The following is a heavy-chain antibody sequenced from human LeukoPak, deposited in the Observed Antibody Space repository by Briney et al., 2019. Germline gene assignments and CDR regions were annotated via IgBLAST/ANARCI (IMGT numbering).Heavy chain of an antibody. Sequence: SVKVSCKASGGTFSNYAVSWVRQAPGQGLEWMGGIIPVFEKPNYARKFQDRVTITADESTATAYMELSSLTSEDTAIYFCARLGHCGETNCYSDFYYMDVWGKGTTVIVSS. CDR2: IIPVFEKP. CDR1: GGTFSNYA. V-gene: IGHV1-69*13. D-gene: IGHD2-21*01. CDR3: ARLGHCGETNCYSDFYYMDV. J-gene: IGHJ6*03.